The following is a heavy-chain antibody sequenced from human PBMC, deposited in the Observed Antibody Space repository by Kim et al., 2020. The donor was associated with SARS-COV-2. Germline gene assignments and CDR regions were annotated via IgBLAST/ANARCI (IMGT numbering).Heavy chain of an antibody. V-gene: IGHV3-23*01. D-gene: IGHD3-3*01. Sequence: GGSLRLSCAASGFTFSSYAMSWVRQAPGKGLEWVSAISGSGGSTYYADSVKGRFTISRDNSKNTLYLQMNSLRAEDTAVYYCAKGSQGYYDFLSGYYHPCAFDIWGQGTMVTVSS. CDR1: GFTFSSYA. CDR3: AKGSQGYYDFLSGYYHPCAFDI. J-gene: IGHJ3*02. CDR2: ISGSGGST.